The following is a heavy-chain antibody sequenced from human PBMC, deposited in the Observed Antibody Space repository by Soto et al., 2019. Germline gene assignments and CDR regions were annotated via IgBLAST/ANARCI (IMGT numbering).Heavy chain of an antibody. D-gene: IGHD6-13*01. J-gene: IGHJ6*02. V-gene: IGHV3-30*18. Sequence: QVQLVESGGGVVQPGRSLRLSCAASGFTFSSYGMHWVRQAPGKGLEWVAVISYDGSNKYYADSVKGRFTISRDNSKNTLYLQMNSLGAEDTAVYYCAKGGIAAYGMDVWGQGTTVTVSS. CDR3: AKGGIAAYGMDV. CDR2: ISYDGSNK. CDR1: GFTFSSYG.